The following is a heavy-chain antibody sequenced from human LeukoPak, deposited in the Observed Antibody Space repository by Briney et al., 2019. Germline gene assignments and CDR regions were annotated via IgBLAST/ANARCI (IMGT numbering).Heavy chain of an antibody. CDR1: GFTFSDYA. D-gene: IGHD6-13*01. CDR3: AKDIWYVNSRLHACDL. Sequence: GGALRLSCAASGFTFSDYARNWARQAPGGGLGWVSFMNRDGSTIHYAESVKGRFTISRDNAENSLYLQMNSLSPEDTAVYYCAKDIWYVNSRLHACDLWGQGTMVTVSS. J-gene: IGHJ3*01. V-gene: IGHV3-48*01. CDR2: MNRDGSTI.